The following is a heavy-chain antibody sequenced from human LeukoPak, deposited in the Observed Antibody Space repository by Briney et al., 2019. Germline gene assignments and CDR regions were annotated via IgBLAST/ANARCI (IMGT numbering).Heavy chain of an antibody. CDR1: GFTFSSYG. CDR3: ARDRGVGQYGYFDY. V-gene: IGHV3-33*01. J-gene: IGHJ4*02. D-gene: IGHD2-2*01. CDR2: IWYDGSNK. Sequence: GGSLRLSCAASGFTFSSYGMHWVRQAPGKGLEWVAVIWYDGSNKYYADSVKGRFTISRDNSKNTLYLQTNSLRAEDTAVYYCARDRGVGQYGYFDYWGQGTLVTVSS.